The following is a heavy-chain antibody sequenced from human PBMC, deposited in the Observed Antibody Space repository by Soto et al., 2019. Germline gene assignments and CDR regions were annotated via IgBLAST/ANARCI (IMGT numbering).Heavy chain of an antibody. D-gene: IGHD2-15*01. CDR2: ISGSGAST. CDR3: ARRPSGMDIVVVRYFDL. CDR1: AFSFSSYA. V-gene: IGHV3-23*01. Sequence: EVQLLESGGGLVQPGGSLRLSCAASAFSFSSYAVSWVRQAPGKGLEWVSSISGSGASTYYADSVKGRFTISRDNAKNSLYLQMNSLRAEDTAVYYCARRPSGMDIVVVRYFDLWGRGTLVTVAS. J-gene: IGHJ2*01.